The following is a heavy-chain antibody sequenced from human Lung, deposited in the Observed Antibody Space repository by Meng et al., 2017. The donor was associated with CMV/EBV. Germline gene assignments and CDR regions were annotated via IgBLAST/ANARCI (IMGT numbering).Heavy chain of an antibody. CDR1: GFSLSASGVG. J-gene: IGHJ4*02. V-gene: IGHV2-5*01. CDR3: AHRSPGTYYRY. CDR2: IFWNDDK. Sequence: HIPFTQVGPTPVTPPQPLPLTVTVSGFSLSASGVGVGWIRQPPGKALEWLALIFWNDDKRFSPSLKSRLTITRDTSKTQVVLTMTDMDPVDTATYYCAHRSPGTYYRYWGQGTLVTVSS. D-gene: IGHD1-26*01.